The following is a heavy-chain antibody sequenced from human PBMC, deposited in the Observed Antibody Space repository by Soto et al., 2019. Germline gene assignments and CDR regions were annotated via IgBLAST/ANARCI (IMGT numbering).Heavy chain of an antibody. CDR3: ARACSSNSCYDVFDY. CDR2: IYTSGST. Sequence: PSETLSLTCTVPGGSISRYYWSWIREPAWKGLEWIGRIYTSGSTNYNPSLKSRVTMSVDTSKNQFSLKLSSVTAADTAVYYCARACSSNSCYDVFDYWGQGILVTASS. CDR1: GGSISRYY. V-gene: IGHV4-4*07. J-gene: IGHJ4*02. D-gene: IGHD2-2*01.